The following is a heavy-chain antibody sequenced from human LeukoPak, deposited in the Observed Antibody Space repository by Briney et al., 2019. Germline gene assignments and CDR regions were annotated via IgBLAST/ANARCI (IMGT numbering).Heavy chain of an antibody. D-gene: IGHD4-11*01. J-gene: IGHJ4*02. CDR2: IYYSGST. Sequence: SETLSLTCTVSGGSISSYYWSWIRQPPGKGLEWIGYIYYSGSTNYNPSLKSRVTLSIDTSKNQFSLNLSSVTAADTAVYYCARGRSYYQFYFDYWGQGTLVTVSS. V-gene: IGHV4-59*01. CDR3: ARGRSYYQFYFDY. CDR1: GGSISSYY.